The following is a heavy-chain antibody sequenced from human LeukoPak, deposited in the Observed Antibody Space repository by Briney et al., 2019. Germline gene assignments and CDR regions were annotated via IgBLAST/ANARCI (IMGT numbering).Heavy chain of an antibody. CDR2: IRSKAYGGTT. CDR3: TRVGYSYGTKTLYFDY. V-gene: IGHV3-49*03. D-gene: IGHD5-18*01. Sequence: GSLRLSCTASGFTFGDYAMSWFRQAPGKGLEWVGFIRSKAYGGTTEYAASVKGRFTISRDDSKSIAYLQMNSLKTEDTAVYYCTRVGYSYGTKTLYFDYWGQGTLVTVSS. CDR1: GFTFGDYA. J-gene: IGHJ4*02.